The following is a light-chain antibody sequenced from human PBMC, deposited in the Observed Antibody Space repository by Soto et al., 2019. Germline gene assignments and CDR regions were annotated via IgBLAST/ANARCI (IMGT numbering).Light chain of an antibody. V-gene: IGKV1-39*01. J-gene: IGKJ4*01. CDR1: QSSGTY. CDR2: AAS. CDR3: QQFYSPVLS. Sequence: DIQMTQSPSSLSASVGDRVTITCRASQSSGTYLHWYQQKPGQAPKLLIYAASNLQSGVPSRFSGSGSGTEFTLTISNLHPEDFAVYYCQQFYSPVLSFGGGTRVELK.